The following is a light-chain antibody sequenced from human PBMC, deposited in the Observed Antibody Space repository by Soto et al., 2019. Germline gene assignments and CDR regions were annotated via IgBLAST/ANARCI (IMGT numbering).Light chain of an antibody. Sequence: EIVMTQSPATLSVSPGERATLSCRASQSVSSNLAWYQQKPGQAPRLLISGAYTRATDIPARFSGSGSGTEITLTISSLQSEDFAVYYCQHYNNWPYTFGQGTKLEIK. CDR1: QSVSSN. CDR2: GAY. V-gene: IGKV3-15*01. J-gene: IGKJ2*01. CDR3: QHYNNWPYT.